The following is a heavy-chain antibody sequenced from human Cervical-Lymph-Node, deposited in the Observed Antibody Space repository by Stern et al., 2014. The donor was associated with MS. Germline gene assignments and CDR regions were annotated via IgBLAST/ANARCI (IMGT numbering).Heavy chain of an antibody. V-gene: IGHV1-18*01. Sequence: QVQLVQSGAEVKKPGASVKVSCKPTGYTITNYGISWVRQAPGQGLEWMGWISTYNGKTNYAQKLQGILAMTRATSTSTAYMYLRSLTSDDSAVYYCARRSGSYSFDYWGQGTLVTVSS. CDR1: GYTITNYG. J-gene: IGHJ4*02. D-gene: IGHD1-26*01. CDR2: ISTYNGKT. CDR3: ARRSGSYSFDY.